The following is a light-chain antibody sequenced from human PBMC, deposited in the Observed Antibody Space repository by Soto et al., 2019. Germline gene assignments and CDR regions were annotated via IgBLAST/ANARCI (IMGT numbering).Light chain of an antibody. CDR3: CSYAPGSTWV. CDR1: NSDVGRYNL. V-gene: IGLV2-23*01. CDR2: EAN. J-gene: IGLJ3*02. Sequence: QSVLTQPASVSGSPGQSITISCTGTNSDVGRYNLVSWYQHHPGKAPKLVIYEANKRPLGISERFSVSKSGNTASLTISGLQAEDEGHYYCCSYAPGSTWVFGGGTKVTVL.